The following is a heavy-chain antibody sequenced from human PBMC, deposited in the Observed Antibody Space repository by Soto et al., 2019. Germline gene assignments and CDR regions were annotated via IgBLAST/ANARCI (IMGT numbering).Heavy chain of an antibody. CDR1: GFAFNNYG. V-gene: IGHV3-21*01. J-gene: IGHJ4*02. Sequence: PGGSLRLSCTVSGFAFNNYGINWVRQAPGKELEWVSSISKSDYTYYSDSVKGRFTISRDNAKNSVSLQMNTLRVEDTAVYYCAREDSIIIPAVSDFWGQGTLVTVPS. CDR2: ISKSDYT. CDR3: AREDSIIIPAVSDF. D-gene: IGHD2-2*01.